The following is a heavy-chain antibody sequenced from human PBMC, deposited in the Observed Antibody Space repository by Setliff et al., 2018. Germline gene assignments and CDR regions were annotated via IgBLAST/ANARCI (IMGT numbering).Heavy chain of an antibody. CDR1: GGSASSASHY. D-gene: IGHD3-10*01. CDR3: ARVDFTMIQGVIGH. Sequence: PSETLSLTCTVSGGSASSASHYWGWIRQAPGKGMEWIGSVYYSGYTYYKPSLQSRVTMSVDTSKNQFSLKLTSVTAADTAVYYCARVDFTMIQGVIGHWGQGTLVTVSS. V-gene: IGHV4-39*07. CDR2: VYYSGYT. J-gene: IGHJ1*01.